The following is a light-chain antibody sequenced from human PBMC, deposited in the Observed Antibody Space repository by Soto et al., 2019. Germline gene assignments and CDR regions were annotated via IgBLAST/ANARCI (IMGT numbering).Light chain of an antibody. J-gene: IGKJ2*01. Sequence: VLTQSPATSSVPPGGSATLSCRTRRSVGSNVAWYQQEPGQAPRLLIYGAFIRAPDFPVTFRGTGSGSEFTLTIASQHAEDGALYYCQQYDEWWGPFGQVT. CDR1: RSVGSN. CDR3: QQYDEWWGP. V-gene: IGKV3-15*01. CDR2: GAF.